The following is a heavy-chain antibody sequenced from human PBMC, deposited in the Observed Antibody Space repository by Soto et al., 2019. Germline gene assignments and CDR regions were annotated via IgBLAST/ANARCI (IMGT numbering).Heavy chain of an antibody. CDR3: ASRLIPMLWSGYYLALYY. CDR1: GGTFSSYA. V-gene: IGHV1-69*01. CDR2: IIPIFGTA. Sequence: QVQLVQSGAEVKKPGSSVKVSCKASGGTFSSYAISWVRQAPGQGLEWMGGIIPIFGTANYAQKFQGRVTITADESTSTAYMELSSLRSEDTAVYYCASRLIPMLWSGYYLALYYWGQGTLVTVSS. D-gene: IGHD3-3*01. J-gene: IGHJ4*02.